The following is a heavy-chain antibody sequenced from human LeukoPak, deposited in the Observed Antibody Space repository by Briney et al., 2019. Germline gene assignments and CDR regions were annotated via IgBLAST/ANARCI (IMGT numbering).Heavy chain of an antibody. J-gene: IGHJ4*02. D-gene: IGHD3-10*01. Sequence: QTGGSLRLSCAASGFTFSNYGMNWVSQAPGKGLEWVAFIRDDGSEKYYADSVKGRFTISRDNSKNTLHLQMNSLRAEDTAVYYGATRFGELFAYWGQGTLVTVSS. CDR3: ATRFGELFAY. CDR1: GFTFSNYG. CDR2: IRDDGSEK. V-gene: IGHV3-30*02.